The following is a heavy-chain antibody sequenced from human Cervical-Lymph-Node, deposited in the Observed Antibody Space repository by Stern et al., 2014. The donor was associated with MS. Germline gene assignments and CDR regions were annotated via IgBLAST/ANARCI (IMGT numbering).Heavy chain of an antibody. V-gene: IGHV5-51*04. J-gene: IGHJ4*02. CDR1: GYSFTIYY. CDR3: ARHVQGFDY. CDR2: IYPYDSDT. Sequence: VQLVQSGAEVKKPGESLKLSCKLSGYSFTIYYIAWVRQMPGKGLEWMGVIYPYDSDTTYSPSFQVQVTISADKPITTAYLQWSSLRASDTAMYYCARHVQGFDYWGQGTLVTVSS.